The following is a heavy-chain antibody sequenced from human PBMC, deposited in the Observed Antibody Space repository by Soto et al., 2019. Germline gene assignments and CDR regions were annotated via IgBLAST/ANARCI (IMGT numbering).Heavy chain of an antibody. V-gene: IGHV3-7*05. Sequence: GGSLRLSCEASGFIFSSYWMRWARQAPGKGLEWVASIKEDGSQTYYVDSVKGRFTISRDNAKNPLYLQMNSLRAEDTAVYYCARKVVTYNYADYWGQGTLVTVSS. CDR1: GFIFSSYW. J-gene: IGHJ4*02. CDR3: ARKVVTYNYADY. CDR2: IKEDGSQT. D-gene: IGHD3-16*01.